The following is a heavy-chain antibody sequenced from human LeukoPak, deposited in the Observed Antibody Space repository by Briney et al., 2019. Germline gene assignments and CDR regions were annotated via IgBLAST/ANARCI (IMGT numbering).Heavy chain of an antibody. CDR3: ARSPYSGSYYVVVLFDP. D-gene: IGHD1-26*01. J-gene: IGHJ5*02. Sequence: ASVKVSCKASGYTFTSYDINWVRQATGQGLEWMGWMNPNSGNTGYAQKFQGRVTMTRNTSISTAYMELSSLRSEDTAVYYCARSPYSGSYYVVVLFDPWGQGTLVTVSS. V-gene: IGHV1-8*01. CDR1: GYTFTSYD. CDR2: MNPNSGNT.